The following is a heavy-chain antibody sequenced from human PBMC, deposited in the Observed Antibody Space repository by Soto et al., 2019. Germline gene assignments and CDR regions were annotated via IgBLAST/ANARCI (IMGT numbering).Heavy chain of an antibody. CDR3: ARGYSGYDYYYYGMDV. D-gene: IGHD5-12*01. J-gene: IGHJ6*02. Sequence: SETLSLTCTVSGCSISSYYWSWIRQPAGKGLEWIGRIYTSGSTNYNPSLKSRVTMSVDTSKNQFSLKLSSVTAADTAVYYCARGYSGYDYYYYGMDVWGQGTTVTVSS. V-gene: IGHV4-4*07. CDR2: IYTSGST. CDR1: GCSISSYY.